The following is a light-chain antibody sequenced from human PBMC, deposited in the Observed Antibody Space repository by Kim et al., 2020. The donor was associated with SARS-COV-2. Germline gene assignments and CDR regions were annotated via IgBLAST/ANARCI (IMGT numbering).Light chain of an antibody. CDR2: QDS. Sequence: SYELTQPPSVSVSPGQTASITCSGDKLGDKYACWYQQKPGQSPVLVIYQDSKRPSGIPERFSGSNSGNTATLTISGTQAMDAAVYYCQAWDSSTVV. CDR3: QAWDSSTVV. CDR1: KLGDKY. V-gene: IGLV3-1*01. J-gene: IGLJ2*01.